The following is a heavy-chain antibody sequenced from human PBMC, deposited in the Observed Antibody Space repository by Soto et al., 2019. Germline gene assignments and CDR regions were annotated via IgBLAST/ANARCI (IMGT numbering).Heavy chain of an antibody. J-gene: IGHJ3*01. CDR1: GGFVTSGSYY. CDR3: ARVGRGTATTVLDAFDF. Sequence: QVQLQQWGAGLLKPSETLSLTCAVYGGFVTSGSYYWSWIRQPPGKGLEWIGEMSHSGGTHFNPSLKSRVTISVETSKIQFTLKMSAVTAEDTALYYCARVGRGTATTVLDAFDFWGSGTMVTVSS. V-gene: IGHV4-34*01. D-gene: IGHD1-1*01. CDR2: MSHSGGT.